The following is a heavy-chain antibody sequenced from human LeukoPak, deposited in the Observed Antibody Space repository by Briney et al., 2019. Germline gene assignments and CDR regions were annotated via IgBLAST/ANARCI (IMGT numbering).Heavy chain of an antibody. D-gene: IGHD2-21*02. V-gene: IGHV3-23*01. CDR1: GFTFSSYA. CDR2: ISGSGGST. CDR3: ARERQDTVIHSGAFDI. Sequence: PGGSLRLSCAASGFTFSSYAMSWLRHSPGKGLEWVSAISGSGGSTYYADSVKGRFTISRDNSKNTLYLQMNSLRAEDTAVYFCARERQDTVIHSGAFDIWGQGTMVTVSS. J-gene: IGHJ3*02.